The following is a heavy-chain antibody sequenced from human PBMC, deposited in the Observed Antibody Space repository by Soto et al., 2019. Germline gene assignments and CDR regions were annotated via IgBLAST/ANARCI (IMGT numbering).Heavy chain of an antibody. Sequence: SETLSLTCTVSGGSISSSSYYWGWIRQPPGKGLEWIGSIYYSGSTYYNPSLKSRITISVDTSKNQFSLKLSSVTAADTAVYYCARIDRKTSEKVFDYWGQGTLVTVSS. CDR1: GGSISSSSYY. CDR3: ARIDRKTSEKVFDY. J-gene: IGHJ4*02. D-gene: IGHD6-6*01. CDR2: IYYSGST. V-gene: IGHV4-39*01.